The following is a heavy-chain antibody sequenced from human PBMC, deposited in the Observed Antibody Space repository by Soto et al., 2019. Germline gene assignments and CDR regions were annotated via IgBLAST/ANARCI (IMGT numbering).Heavy chain of an antibody. CDR2: ISWDGGRT. CDR1: GFTFDDYT. Sequence: EVQLVESGGVVVQPGGSLRLSCAASGFTFDDYTMHWVRQAPGKGLEWVSLISWDGGRTYYADSVKGLFTISRDNSKNFLYLQMTSMRIDDTALYYCATGDRNYYYYGIDVWGQGATVIVSS. CDR3: ATGDRNYYYYGIDV. V-gene: IGHV3-43*01. J-gene: IGHJ6*02.